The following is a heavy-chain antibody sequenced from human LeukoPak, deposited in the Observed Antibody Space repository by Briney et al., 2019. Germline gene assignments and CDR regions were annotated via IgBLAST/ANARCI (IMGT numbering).Heavy chain of an antibody. D-gene: IGHD1-1*01. J-gene: IGHJ4*02. CDR3: AKPPGTDHYFHY. CDR2: ISYDGSQK. Sequence: GGSLRLSCAASGFTFDDYGMSWVRQAPGKGLEWVAVISYDGSQKYYADSVEGRFTISRDTSKNTLYLQMNSLRAEDTAVYYCAKPPGTDHYFHYWGQGTLVTVSS. CDR1: GFTFDDYG. V-gene: IGHV3-30*18.